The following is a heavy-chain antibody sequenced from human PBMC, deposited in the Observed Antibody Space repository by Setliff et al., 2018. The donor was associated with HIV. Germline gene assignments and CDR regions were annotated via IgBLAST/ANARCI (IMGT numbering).Heavy chain of an antibody. V-gene: IGHV1-18*01. J-gene: IGHJ6*02. CDR2: ISAYNGNT. Sequence: ASVKVSCKASGYTFTNYGISWVRQAPGQGLEWMGWISAYNGNTNYAQKLQGRVTMTTDTSTTTAYMELSSLRFEDTAVYYCASDEVYYDTSGGGMDVWGQGTTVTVSS. CDR1: GYTFTNYG. D-gene: IGHD3-22*01. CDR3: ASDEVYYDTSGGGMDV.